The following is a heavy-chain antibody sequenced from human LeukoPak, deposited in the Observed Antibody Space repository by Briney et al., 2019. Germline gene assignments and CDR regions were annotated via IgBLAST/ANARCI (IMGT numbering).Heavy chain of an antibody. J-gene: IGHJ4*02. Sequence: PSETLSLTCTVSGGSISGYYWSWIRQPPGKGLEWIGYIYYSGSTNYNPSLKSRATISVDTSKNQFSLRLRSVTAADTAIYYCARFGTYNWRLMDYWGQGTLVTVSS. D-gene: IGHD1-1*01. CDR2: IYYSGST. CDR3: ARFGTYNWRLMDY. CDR1: GGSISGYY. V-gene: IGHV4-59*01.